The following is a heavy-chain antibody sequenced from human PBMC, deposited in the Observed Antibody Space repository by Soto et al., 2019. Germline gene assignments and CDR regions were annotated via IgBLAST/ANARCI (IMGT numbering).Heavy chain of an antibody. D-gene: IGHD3-3*01. J-gene: IGHJ5*02. CDR2: IIPIFGTA. Sequence: QVQLVQSGAEVKKPGSSVKVSYKASGGTFSSYAISWVRQAPGQGLEWMGGIIPIFGTANYAQKFQGRVTITSDESTSTADMELSSLRSEDTAVYYCSRARRITIFGVVIFSEFDPWGQGTLVTVSS. CDR1: GGTFSSYA. V-gene: IGHV1-69*01. CDR3: SRARRITIFGVVIFSEFDP.